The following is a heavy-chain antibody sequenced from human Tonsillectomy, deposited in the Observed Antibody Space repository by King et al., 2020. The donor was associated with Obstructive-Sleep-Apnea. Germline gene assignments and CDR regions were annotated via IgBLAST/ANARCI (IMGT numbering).Heavy chain of an antibody. V-gene: IGHV3-21*01. D-gene: IGHD2-8*01. Sequence: EVQLVESGGGLVKPVGSLRLSCAASGFTFSTYSMNWVRQAPGKGLEWVSFISSSSSYIYYADSVKGRFTISRENAKNSLYLQMNSLRAEDTAIYYCARDHRVYGAHNDAFDIWGQGTMVTVSS. CDR1: GFTFSTYS. CDR3: ARDHRVYGAHNDAFDI. CDR2: ISSSSSYI. J-gene: IGHJ3*02.